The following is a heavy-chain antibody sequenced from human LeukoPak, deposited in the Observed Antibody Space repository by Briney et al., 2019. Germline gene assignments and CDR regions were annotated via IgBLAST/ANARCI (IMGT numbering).Heavy chain of an antibody. Sequence: GNALRASGGGSGYRFTGSLTVVVRQMQGKGLEWMGMIYPGDSDTRYSPSFQGQVTISADKSISTAYLQWSSLKASDTAMYYCARHGTYYYEGTHWGQGTLVTVSS. CDR2: IYPGDSDT. J-gene: IGHJ4*02. CDR1: GYRFTGSL. V-gene: IGHV5-51*01. D-gene: IGHD3-22*01. CDR3: ARHGTYYYEGTH.